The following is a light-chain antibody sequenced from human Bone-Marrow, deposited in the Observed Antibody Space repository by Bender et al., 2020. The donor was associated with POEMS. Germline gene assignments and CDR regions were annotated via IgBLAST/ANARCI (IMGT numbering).Light chain of an antibody. CDR2: EVS. Sequence: QSALTQPASVSGSPGQSVTLSCTGTSSDVGSYNIVSWYQQYPGRAPKLMIYEVSKRPSGVPDRFSGSKSGNTASLTISGLQTEDEGDYYCSSYTISSTFVFGTGTTVTVL. CDR1: SSDVGSYNI. CDR3: SSYTISSTFV. V-gene: IGLV2-14*02. J-gene: IGLJ1*01.